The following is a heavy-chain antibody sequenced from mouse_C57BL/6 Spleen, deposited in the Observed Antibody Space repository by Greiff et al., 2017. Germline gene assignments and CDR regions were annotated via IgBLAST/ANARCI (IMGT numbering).Heavy chain of an antibody. D-gene: IGHD2-2*01. CDR1: GYTFTSYW. V-gene: IGHV1-69*01. Sequence: VQLQQPGAELVMPGASVKLSCKASGYTFTSYWMHWVKQRPGQGLEWIGEIDPSDSYTNYNQKFKGKSTLTVDKSSSTAYMQLSSLTSEDSAVYYGATKALLWQRRGVYFDYWGQGTTLTVSS. CDR2: IDPSDSYT. J-gene: IGHJ2*01. CDR3: ATKALLWQRRGVYFDY.